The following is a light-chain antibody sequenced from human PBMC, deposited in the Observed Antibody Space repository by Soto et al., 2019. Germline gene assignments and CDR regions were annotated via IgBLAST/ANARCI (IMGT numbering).Light chain of an antibody. CDR2: GAS. CDR3: QQYSSPPLT. J-gene: IGKJ4*01. V-gene: IGKV3-20*01. Sequence: DIVLTQSPGTLSLSPGERAALSCGACQSVSSNYLAWYQQKPGQTPRLLIYGASSRATGIPDSFSGSGSGTDFTLTISRLEPEDYAVYDCQQYSSPPLTFGGGTKVDIK. CDR1: QSVSSNY.